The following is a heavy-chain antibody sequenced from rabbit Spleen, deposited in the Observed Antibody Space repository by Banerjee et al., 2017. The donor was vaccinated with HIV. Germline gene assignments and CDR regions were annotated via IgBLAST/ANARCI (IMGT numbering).Heavy chain of an antibody. CDR2: IYVGSGGGT. V-gene: IGHV1S45*01. CDR3: ARESWRFNL. CDR1: GFTLSSYYM. J-gene: IGHJ4*01. Sequence: QEQLKESGGGLVQPGGSLKLSCKASGFTLSSYYMNWVRQAPGKGLEWIACIYVGSGGGTKYASWAKGRFTCSKTSSTTVTLQMTTLTVADTATYSCARESWRFNLWGPGTLVTVS.